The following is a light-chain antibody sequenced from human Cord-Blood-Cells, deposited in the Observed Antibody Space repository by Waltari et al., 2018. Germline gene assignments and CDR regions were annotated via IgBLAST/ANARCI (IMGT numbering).Light chain of an antibody. V-gene: IGLV2-14*03. CDR3: SSYTSSSTWV. Sequence: QSALTQPDSVSGSPGQSITISCTGTSSDVGGYNYVSWYQQHPSKAPKLMVYDVSNRPSGISNRFSGSKSGNTASLTISGLQAEDEADYYCSSYTSSSTWVFGGGTKLTVL. CDR2: DVS. J-gene: IGLJ3*02. CDR1: SSDVGGYNY.